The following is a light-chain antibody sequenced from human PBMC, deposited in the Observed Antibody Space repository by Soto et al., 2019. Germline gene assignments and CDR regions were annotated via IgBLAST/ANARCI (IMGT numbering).Light chain of an antibody. Sequence: ETVMTQSPATLSVSPGERPTLSCRASQSVSSNLAWYQQKPGQAPRLLIYDASTRATGIPARFSGSGSGTAFPLTFSSLQSEGFAVYYGQQYNTWPLTVGPGTKVDIK. J-gene: IGKJ3*01. V-gene: IGKV3-15*01. CDR3: QQYNTWPLT. CDR2: DAS. CDR1: QSVSSN.